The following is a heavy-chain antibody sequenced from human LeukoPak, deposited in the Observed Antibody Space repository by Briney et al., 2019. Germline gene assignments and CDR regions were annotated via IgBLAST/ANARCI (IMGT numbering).Heavy chain of an antibody. V-gene: IGHV4-39*07. CDR3: ARGRVVVIAVSFDY. CDR2: INHSGST. CDR1: GGSISSSSYY. D-gene: IGHD2-21*01. Sequence: PSETLSLTCTVSGGSISSSSYYWSWIRQPPGKGLEWIGEINHSGSTNYNPSLKSRVTISVDTSKNQFSLKLSSVTAADTAVYYCARGRVVVIAVSFDYWGQGTLVTVSS. J-gene: IGHJ4*02.